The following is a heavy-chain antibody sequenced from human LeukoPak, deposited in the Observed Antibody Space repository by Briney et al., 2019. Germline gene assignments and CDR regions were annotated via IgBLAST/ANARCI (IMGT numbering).Heavy chain of an antibody. J-gene: IGHJ2*01. D-gene: IGHD2-15*01. CDR1: GGSISSYY. CDR3: ARGAAPYWYFDL. CDR2: IYYSGST. Sequence: PSETLSLTCTVSGGSISSYYWSRIRQPPGKGLEWIGYIYYSGSTNYNPSLKSRVTISVDTSKNQFSLKLSSVTAADTAVYYCARGAAPYWYFDLWGRGTLVTVSS. V-gene: IGHV4-59*01.